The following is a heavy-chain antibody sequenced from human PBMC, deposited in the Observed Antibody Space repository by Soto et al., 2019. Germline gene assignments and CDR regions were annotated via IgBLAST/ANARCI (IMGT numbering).Heavy chain of an antibody. V-gene: IGHV4-34*01. CDR3: ARGKSRYCSGGSCSTYWYFDL. CDR2: INHSGST. CDR1: GGSFSGYY. D-gene: IGHD2-15*01. J-gene: IGHJ2*01. Sequence: QVQLQQWGAGLLKPSETLSLTCAVYGGSFSGYYWSWIRQPPGKGLEWIGEINHSGSTNYNPSLKSRVTISVDTSKNQFSLKLSSVTAADTAVYYCARGKSRYCSGGSCSTYWYFDLWGRGTLVTGSS.